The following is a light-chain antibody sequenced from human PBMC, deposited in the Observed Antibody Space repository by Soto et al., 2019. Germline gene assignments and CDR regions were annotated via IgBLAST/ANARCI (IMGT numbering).Light chain of an antibody. Sequence: EIVLTQSPGTLSLSPGDRATLSCRASQSVSSSDLAWYQQKPGQAPRLLIYGESTRATGIPDRFSGSGSGTDFTLTISRLEPEDFAVYYCQQYGGSPLYTFGQGTKFEIK. V-gene: IGKV3-20*01. CDR2: GES. CDR3: QQYGGSPLYT. CDR1: QSVSSSD. J-gene: IGKJ2*01.